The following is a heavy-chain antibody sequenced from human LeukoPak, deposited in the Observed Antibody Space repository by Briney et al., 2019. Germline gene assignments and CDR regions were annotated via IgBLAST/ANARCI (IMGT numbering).Heavy chain of an antibody. CDR2: IYDRGPA. CDR3: ARSRQASGLFSS. D-gene: IGHD3-10*01. CDR1: GYAIISGGFS. J-gene: IGHJ5*02. V-gene: IGHV4-30-2*01. Sequence: SQTLSLTFTVSGYAIISGGFSWNWIRQPPGKGLEWIGCIYDRGPAHYNPSLKSRFTISVDRPKNQFFLNVTSLTAADTAVYYCARSRQASGLFSSWGQGTLVVVSS.